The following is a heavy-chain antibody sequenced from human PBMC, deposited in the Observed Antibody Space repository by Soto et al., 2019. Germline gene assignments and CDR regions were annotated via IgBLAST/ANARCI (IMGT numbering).Heavy chain of an antibody. CDR3: ARHVVRVHYYDSSGYYSPATTFDY. CDR2: IYYSGST. Sequence: SETLSLTCTVSGGSISSSSYYWGWIRQPPGKGLEWIGSIYYSGSTYYNPSLKSRVTISVDTSKNQFSLKLSSVTAADTAVYYCARHVVRVHYYDSSGYYSPATTFDYWGQGTLVTVSS. V-gene: IGHV4-39*01. J-gene: IGHJ4*02. CDR1: GGSISSSSYY. D-gene: IGHD3-22*01.